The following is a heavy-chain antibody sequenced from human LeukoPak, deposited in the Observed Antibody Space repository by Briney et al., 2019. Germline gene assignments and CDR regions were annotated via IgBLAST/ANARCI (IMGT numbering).Heavy chain of an antibody. CDR1: GYTFTSYA. Sequence: SVKVSCKASGYTFTSYAISWVRQAPGQGLEWMGGIIPIFGTANYAQKFQGRVTITADESTSTAYMELSSLRSEDTAVYYCASPALYSGYDLVAFDIWGQGTMVTVSS. CDR2: IIPIFGTA. D-gene: IGHD5-12*01. CDR3: ASPALYSGYDLVAFDI. J-gene: IGHJ3*02. V-gene: IGHV1-69*13.